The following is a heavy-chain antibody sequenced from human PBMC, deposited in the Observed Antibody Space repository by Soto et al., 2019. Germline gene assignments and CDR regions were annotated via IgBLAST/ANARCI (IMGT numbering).Heavy chain of an antibody. J-gene: IGHJ5*02. Sequence: SETLSLTCTVSGGSISSGGYYWSWIRQHPGKGLEWIGYIYYSGSTYYNPSLKSRVTISVDTSKNQFSLKLSSVTAADTAVYYCSRWVSPYCSSTSCHNQNWFGPWGQGTLVTAPQ. CDR2: IYYSGST. V-gene: IGHV4-31*03. CDR1: GGSISSGGYY. D-gene: IGHD2-2*01. CDR3: SRWVSPYCSSTSCHNQNWFGP.